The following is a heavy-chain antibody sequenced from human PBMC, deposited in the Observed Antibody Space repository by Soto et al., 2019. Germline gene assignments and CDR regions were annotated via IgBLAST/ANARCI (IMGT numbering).Heavy chain of an antibody. V-gene: IGHV3-23*01. CDR3: ATTREISSGYTPWGDYGMDV. J-gene: IGHJ6*02. CDR2: ISGSGYST. D-gene: IGHD3-22*01. Sequence: EVQLLESGGGLEQPGGSLRLSCAASGFTFSSYAMSWVRQAPGKGLEWVSAISGSGYSTYYADSVKGRFTISRDNSKNTLYLQMNSLRAEDTAVYYCATTREISSGYTPWGDYGMDVWGQGTTVTVSS. CDR1: GFTFSSYA.